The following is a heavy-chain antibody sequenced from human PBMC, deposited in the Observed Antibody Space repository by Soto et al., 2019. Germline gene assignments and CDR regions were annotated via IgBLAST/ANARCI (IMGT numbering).Heavy chain of an antibody. D-gene: IGHD2-15*01. CDR2: VSASGSIT. V-gene: IGHV3-23*01. CDR1: GFTFSSYD. J-gene: IGHJ4*02. CDR3: ARGDCSGGRCYRGFDY. Sequence: LRLSCAASGFTFSSYDMTWVRQAPGKGLEWVSGVSASGSITSYADSAKGRFTISRDNAKNTMFLQMNSLRAEDTAVYFCARGDCSGGRCYRGFDYWGQGTLVTVSS.